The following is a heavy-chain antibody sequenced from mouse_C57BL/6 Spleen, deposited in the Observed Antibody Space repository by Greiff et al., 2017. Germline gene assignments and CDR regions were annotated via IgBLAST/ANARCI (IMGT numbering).Heavy chain of an antibody. V-gene: IGHV5-17*01. CDR3: ARRMTTVVAGDYAMDY. CDR2: ISSGSSTI. J-gene: IGHJ4*01. CDR1: GFTFSDYG. D-gene: IGHD1-1*01. Sequence: EVQLVESGGGLVKPGGSLKLSCAASGFTFSDYGMHWVRQAPEKGLEWVAYISSGSSTIYYADTVKGRFTISRDNAKNTLFLQMTSLRSEDTAMYYCARRMTTVVAGDYAMDYWGQGTSVTVSS.